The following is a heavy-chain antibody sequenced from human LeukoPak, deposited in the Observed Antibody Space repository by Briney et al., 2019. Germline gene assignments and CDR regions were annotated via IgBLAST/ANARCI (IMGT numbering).Heavy chain of an antibody. J-gene: IGHJ4*02. CDR1: GFTFSGSA. CDR3: TRNIWFGAPFDY. CDR2: IRSKANSYAT. V-gene: IGHV3-73*01. Sequence: PGGSLRLSCAASGFTFSGSAMHWVRQASGKGLEWVGRIRSKANSYATAYAASVKGRFTIYRDDSKNTAYLQMNSLKTEDTAVYYCTRNIWFGAPFDYWGQGILVTVSS. D-gene: IGHD3-10*01.